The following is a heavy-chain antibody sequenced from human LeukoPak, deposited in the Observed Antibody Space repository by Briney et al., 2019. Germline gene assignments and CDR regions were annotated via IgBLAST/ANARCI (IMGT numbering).Heavy chain of an antibody. CDR3: ARVRSSGWSYYFDY. CDR2: INAGNGNT. V-gene: IGHV1-3*01. D-gene: IGHD6-19*01. J-gene: IGHJ4*02. CDR1: GYTFTSYA. Sequence: ASVKVSCTASGYTFTSYAMHWVRQAPGQRLEWMGWINAGNGNTKYSQKFQGRVTITRDTSASTAYMELSSLRSEDTAVYYCARVRSSGWSYYFDYWGQGTLVTVSS.